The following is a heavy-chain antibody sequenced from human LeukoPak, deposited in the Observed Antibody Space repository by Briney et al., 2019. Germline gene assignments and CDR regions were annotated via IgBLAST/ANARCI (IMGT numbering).Heavy chain of an antibody. CDR2: ISYDGSNK. CDR1: GFTFSSYA. CDR3: ARVLQYFDWLFPFDY. D-gene: IGHD3-9*01. V-gene: IGHV3-30*04. Sequence: GGSLRLSCAASGFTFSSYAMHWVRQAPGKGLEWVAVISYDGSNKYYADSVKGRFTISRDNSKNTLYLQMNSLRAEDTAVYYCARVLQYFDWLFPFDYWGQGTLVTVSA. J-gene: IGHJ4*02.